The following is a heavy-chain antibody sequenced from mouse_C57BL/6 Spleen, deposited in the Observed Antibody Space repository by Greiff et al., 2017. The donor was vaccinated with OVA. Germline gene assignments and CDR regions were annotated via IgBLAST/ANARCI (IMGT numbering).Heavy chain of an antibody. D-gene: IGHD1-1*01. CDR3: ARSPSHYYGSSPYAMDY. V-gene: IGHV1-82*01. J-gene: IGHJ4*01. CDR2: IYPGDGDT. Sequence: QVQLKQSGPELVKPGASVKISCKASGYAFSSSWMNWVKQRPGKGLEWIGRIYPGDGDTNYNGKFKGKATLTADKSSSPAYMPLSSLTSEDSAVYFCARSPSHYYGSSPYAMDYWGQGTSVTVSS. CDR1: GYAFSSSW.